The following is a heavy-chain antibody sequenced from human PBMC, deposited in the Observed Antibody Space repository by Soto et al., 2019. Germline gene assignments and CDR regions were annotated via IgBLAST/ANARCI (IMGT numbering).Heavy chain of an antibody. D-gene: IGHD3-3*01. CDR3: ARVTYYDFWSGYRYFDY. J-gene: IGHJ4*02. CDR2: INHSGST. Sequence: HSETLSLTCAVYGGSFNGYYWSWIRQPPGKGLEWIGEINHSGSTNYNPSLKSRVTISVDTSKNQFSLKLSSVTAADTAVYYCARVTYYDFWSGYRYFDYWGQGTLVTVSS. V-gene: IGHV4-34*01. CDR1: GGSFNGYY.